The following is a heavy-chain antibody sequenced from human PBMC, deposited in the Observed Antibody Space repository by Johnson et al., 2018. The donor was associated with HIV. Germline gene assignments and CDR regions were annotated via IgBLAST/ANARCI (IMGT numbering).Heavy chain of an antibody. CDR1: GFTFDDYA. J-gene: IGHJ3*02. CDR2: ISWNSGSI. V-gene: IGHV3-9*01. CDR3: ARATYYYDTSGYLIRPRAFDI. Sequence: EVQLVESGGGLVQPGGSLRLSCAASGFTFDDYAMHWVRQAPGKGLEWVSGISWNSGSIGYADSVKGRFTISRDNAKNSLYLQMNSLRAEDTALYYCARATYYYDTSGYLIRPRAFDIWGQGTVVTVSS. D-gene: IGHD3-22*01.